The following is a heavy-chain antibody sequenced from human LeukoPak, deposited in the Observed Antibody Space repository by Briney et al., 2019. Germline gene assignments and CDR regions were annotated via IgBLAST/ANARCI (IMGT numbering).Heavy chain of an antibody. D-gene: IGHD1-7*01. V-gene: IGHV3-43*02. Sequence: PGGSLRLSCAASGFTFDDYAMHWVRQAPGKGLEWVSLISGDGGSTYYADSVKGRFTISRDNAKNLVYLQMNSLGAEDTALYYCARGWNYAFRFDSWGQGTLVTVSS. CDR1: GFTFDDYA. CDR3: ARGWNYAFRFDS. CDR2: ISGDGGST. J-gene: IGHJ4*02.